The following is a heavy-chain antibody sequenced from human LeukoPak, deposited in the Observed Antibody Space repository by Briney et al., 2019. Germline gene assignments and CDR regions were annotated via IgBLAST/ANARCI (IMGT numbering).Heavy chain of an antibody. CDR2: INPTSGYI. CDR3: ARFVEAHTYYFDY. CDR1: GFTFTSYT. J-gene: IGHJ4*02. Sequence: PGGSLRLSCAASGFTFTSYTMNWVRQAPGKGLEWVSSINPTSGYIYYSDLVKGRFTISRDNAKKSFYLQMNSLRAEDTAVYYCARFVEAHTYYFDYWGQGTLVAVSS. V-gene: IGHV3-21*01. D-gene: IGHD3-10*01.